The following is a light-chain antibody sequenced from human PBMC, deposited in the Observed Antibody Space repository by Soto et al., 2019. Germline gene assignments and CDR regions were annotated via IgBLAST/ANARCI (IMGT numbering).Light chain of an antibody. CDR3: QRYNNWPLT. CDR1: QGIGET. V-gene: IGKV3-15*01. J-gene: IGKJ4*01. Sequence: EFVMRQSPATLSVSPGEGATLSCRASQGIGETLAWYQHKPGQTPRLLIYDTSTRATGVPARFSGSRSGTEFTLTINSLQSEDFAVYYCQRYNNWPLTFGGGTKVESK. CDR2: DTS.